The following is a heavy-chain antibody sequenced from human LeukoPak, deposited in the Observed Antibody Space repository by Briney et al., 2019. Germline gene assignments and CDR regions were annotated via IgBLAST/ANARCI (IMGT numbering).Heavy chain of an antibody. D-gene: IGHD6-13*01. CDR2: INPNSGAT. CDR3: ARDLGHSSRVGY. CDR1: GYTFTAYY. Sequence: ASVMVSCKASGYTFTAYYVHWVRQAPGQGLEWMGWINPNSGATSYAQKFQGRVTMTSDTSISTAYMELSCLRSDDTAVYYCARDLGHSSRVGYWGQGTLVT. V-gene: IGHV1-2*02. J-gene: IGHJ4*02.